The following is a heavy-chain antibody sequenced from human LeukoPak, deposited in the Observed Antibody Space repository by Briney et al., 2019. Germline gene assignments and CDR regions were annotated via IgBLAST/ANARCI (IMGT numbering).Heavy chain of an antibody. J-gene: IGHJ5*02. CDR1: GGSISSYY. CDR3: ARHFRRITMVRGVFNWFDP. CDR2: IYYSGST. V-gene: IGHV4-59*08. D-gene: IGHD3-10*01. Sequence: SETLSLTCTVSGGSISSYYWSWIRQPPGKGLEWIGYIYYSGSTNYNPSLKSRVTISVDTSKNQFSLKLSSVTAADTAVYYCARHFRRITMVRGVFNWFDPWGQGTLVTVSS.